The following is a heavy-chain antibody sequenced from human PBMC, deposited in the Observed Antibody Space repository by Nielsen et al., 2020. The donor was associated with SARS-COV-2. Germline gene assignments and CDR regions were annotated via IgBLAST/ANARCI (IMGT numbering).Heavy chain of an antibody. V-gene: IGHV3-21*01. J-gene: IGHJ4*02. Sequence: GESLKISCAASGFTFSSYSMNWVRQAPGKGLEWVSSISSSSSYIYYADSVKGRFTISRDNSKNTLYLQMNSLRAEDTAVYYCARARTDFWSGYYNDYWGQGTLVTVSS. CDR2: ISSSSSYI. D-gene: IGHD3-3*01. CDR1: GFTFSSYS. CDR3: ARARTDFWSGYYNDY.